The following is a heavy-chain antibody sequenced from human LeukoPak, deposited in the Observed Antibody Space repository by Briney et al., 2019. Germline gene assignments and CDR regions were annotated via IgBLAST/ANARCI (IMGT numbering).Heavy chain of an antibody. CDR1: GYTFTGYY. CDR2: INPNSGGT. J-gene: IGHJ3*02. D-gene: IGHD1-26*01. Sequence: GASVTVSCKASGYTFTGYYMHWVRQAPGQGLEWMGWINPNSGGTKYAQKFQGRVTMTRDTSISTAYMELSRLRSDDTAVYYCAIESPEWELNAFDIWGQGTMVTVSS. CDR3: AIESPEWELNAFDI. V-gene: IGHV1-2*02.